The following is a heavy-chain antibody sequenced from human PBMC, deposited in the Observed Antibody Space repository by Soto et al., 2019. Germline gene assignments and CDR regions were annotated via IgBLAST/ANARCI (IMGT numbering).Heavy chain of an antibody. D-gene: IGHD3-9*01. CDR1: GGSFSGYY. Sequence: PSETLSLTCAVYGGSFSGYYWSWIRQPPGKGLEWIGEINHSGSTNYNPSLKSRVTISVDTSKNQFSLKLSSVTAADTAVYYCAPHDILTGYRYYYYGMDVWGQGTTVTVSS. J-gene: IGHJ6*02. V-gene: IGHV4-34*01. CDR2: INHSGST. CDR3: APHDILTGYRYYYYGMDV.